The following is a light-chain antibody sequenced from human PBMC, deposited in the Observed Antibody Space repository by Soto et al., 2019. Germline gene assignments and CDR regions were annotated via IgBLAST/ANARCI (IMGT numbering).Light chain of an antibody. CDR2: GAS. CDR1: QSVSSN. CDR3: QQYNNWPPGT. V-gene: IGKV3-15*01. Sequence: EIVMTQSPATLSVSPGERATLSCRASQSVSSNLAWYQQKPGQAPRLLIYGASTRATGIPARFSGSGSGTEFTLTISSMQSEDFAVYYWQQYNNWPPGTFGQGTKVE. J-gene: IGKJ1*01.